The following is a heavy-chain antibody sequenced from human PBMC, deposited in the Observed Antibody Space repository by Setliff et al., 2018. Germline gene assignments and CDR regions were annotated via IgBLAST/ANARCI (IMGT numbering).Heavy chain of an antibody. CDR3: ARDSRGLVPAAIEGSYYYYGMDV. Sequence: SETLSLTCTVSGGSISSGDHYWSWIRQPAGKGLEWIGRIYTSGSTNYNPSLKSRVTISVDTSKNQFSLKLSSVTAADTAVYYCARDSRGLVPAAIEGSYYYYGMDVWGQGTTVTVS. D-gene: IGHD2-2*02. CDR2: IYTSGST. V-gene: IGHV4-61*02. CDR1: GGSISSGDHY. J-gene: IGHJ6*02.